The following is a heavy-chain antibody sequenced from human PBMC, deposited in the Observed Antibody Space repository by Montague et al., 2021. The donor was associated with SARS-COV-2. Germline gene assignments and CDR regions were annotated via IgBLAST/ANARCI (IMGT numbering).Heavy chain of an antibody. J-gene: IGHJ4*02. Sequence: SETLSLTCTVSGDSISSSSYYWGWIRQPPGKGLEWIGNNHYSGITYYNPSLKNRVTMSVDTSKNQFSLKLSSVTAADTAVYYCARDGYSRVDYWGQGTLVTVSS. D-gene: IGHD5-24*01. V-gene: IGHV4-39*02. CDR1: GDSISSSSYY. CDR3: ARDGYSRVDY. CDR2: NHYSGIT.